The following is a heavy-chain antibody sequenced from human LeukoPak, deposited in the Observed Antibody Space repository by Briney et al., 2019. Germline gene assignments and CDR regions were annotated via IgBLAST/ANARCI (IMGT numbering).Heavy chain of an antibody. Sequence: GGSLRLSCAASGFTFDDYATHWVRQAPGKGLEWVSGISWNSNSIVYADSVKGRFTISRDNAKNSLYLQMNSLRVEDTAFYYCSKGRSGYSSSWFDYWGQGTLVTVSS. CDR1: GFTFDDYA. CDR3: SKGRSGYSSSWFDY. D-gene: IGHD6-13*01. J-gene: IGHJ4*02. V-gene: IGHV3-9*01. CDR2: ISWNSNSI.